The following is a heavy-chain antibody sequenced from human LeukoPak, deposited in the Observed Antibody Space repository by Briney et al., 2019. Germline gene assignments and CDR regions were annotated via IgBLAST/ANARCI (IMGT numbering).Heavy chain of an antibody. V-gene: IGHV4-59*01. CDR1: AGSISGYY. CDR3: ARWFCSGGSCRGAVDY. CDR2: IYYTGRT. J-gene: IGHJ4*02. Sequence: SETLFLTCTVSAGSISGYYWTWIRQPPGKGLEWIGYIYYTGRTNYNPSLKSRVAISLDTSKNQFSLKLNSVTAADTAVYYCARWFCSGGSCRGAVDYWGQGTLVTVSS. D-gene: IGHD2-15*01.